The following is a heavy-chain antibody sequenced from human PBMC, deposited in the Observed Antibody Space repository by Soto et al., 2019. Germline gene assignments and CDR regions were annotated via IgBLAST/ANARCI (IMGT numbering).Heavy chain of an antibody. CDR3: ARQLSHICDS. CDR2: IKPGTSDI. V-gene: IGHV5-51*01. Sequence: GESLKISCKGVGYKFGSAWIGWVRQMPGKGLEWMGIIKPGTSDIRYSPSCRGHVTISADEAVSTTYLQWSSLKASDTAMYYCARQLSHICDSWGQGTLVTVSS. J-gene: IGHJ4*02. CDR1: GYKFGSAW. D-gene: IGHD3-3*02.